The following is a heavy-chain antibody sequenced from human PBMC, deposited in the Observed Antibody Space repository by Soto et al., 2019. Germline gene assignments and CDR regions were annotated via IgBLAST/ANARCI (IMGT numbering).Heavy chain of an antibody. CDR3: ARDVQNYENAFDI. J-gene: IGHJ3*02. CDR2: IYYSGST. Sequence: ASETLSLTCTVSGGSISSYYWSWIRQPPGKGLEWIGYIYYSGSTNYNPSLKSRVTISVDTSKNQFSLKLSSVTAADTAVYYCARDVQNYENAFDIWGQGTMVTVSS. D-gene: IGHD3-3*01. V-gene: IGHV4-59*01. CDR1: GGSISSYY.